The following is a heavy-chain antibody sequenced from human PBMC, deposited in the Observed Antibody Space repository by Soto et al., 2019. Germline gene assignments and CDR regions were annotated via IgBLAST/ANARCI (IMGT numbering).Heavy chain of an antibody. D-gene: IGHD5-12*01. CDR2: IYWDDDK. CDR1: GFSLSTSGVG. CDR3: AHVYGGYANFDY. J-gene: IGHJ4*02. V-gene: IGHV2-5*02. Sequence: QITLKESGPTLVKPTQTLTLTCTFSGFSLSTSGVGVGWIRQPPGKALEWLALIYWDDDKRYSPSLKSRLTITKDTSKNHVVLTMTNMDPVDTATYYCAHVYGGYANFDYWGQGTLVTVSS.